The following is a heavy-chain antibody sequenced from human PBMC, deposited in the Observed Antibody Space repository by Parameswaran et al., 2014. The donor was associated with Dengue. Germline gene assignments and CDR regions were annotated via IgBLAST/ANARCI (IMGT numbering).Heavy chain of an antibody. Sequence: VRQMPGKGLEWMGIIYPGDSDTRYSPSFQGQVTISADKSISTAYLQWSSLKASDTAMYYCARVGLDWLLGEGIDYWGQGTLVTVSS. D-gene: IGHD3-9*01. CDR3: ARVGLDWLLGEGIDY. V-gene: IGHV5-51*01. CDR2: IYPGDSDT. J-gene: IGHJ4*02.